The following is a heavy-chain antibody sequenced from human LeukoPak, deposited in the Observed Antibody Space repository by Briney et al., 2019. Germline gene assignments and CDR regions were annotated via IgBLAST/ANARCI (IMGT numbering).Heavy chain of an antibody. Sequence: GGSPRLSCAATGFSFRDRYMSWIRQAPGKGMEWVAYISPNSDNIHYADSVKGRFTISRDDAKNSLFLQVNSLRAEDTAVYYCVRETGWLFDFWGQGTLVTVSS. V-gene: IGHV3-11*04. CDR3: VRETGWLFDF. CDR2: ISPNSDNI. J-gene: IGHJ4*02. CDR1: GFSFRDRY. D-gene: IGHD5-12*01.